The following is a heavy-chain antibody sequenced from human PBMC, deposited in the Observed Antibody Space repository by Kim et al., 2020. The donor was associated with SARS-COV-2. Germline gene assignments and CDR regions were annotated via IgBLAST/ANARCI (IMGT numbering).Heavy chain of an antibody. Sequence: GGSLRLSCVASGFSFNSYWMHWVRQAPGKGLVWVSRIDSDAQSTTYADSVKGRFTISRDNAENTLFLQMNSLRDEDTAVYYCARSTASGSDLWTNWGQGTLVTVSS. CDR3: ARSTASGSDLWTN. D-gene: IGHD3-22*01. J-gene: IGHJ4*02. CDR2: IDSDAQST. CDR1: GFSFNSYW. V-gene: IGHV3-74*03.